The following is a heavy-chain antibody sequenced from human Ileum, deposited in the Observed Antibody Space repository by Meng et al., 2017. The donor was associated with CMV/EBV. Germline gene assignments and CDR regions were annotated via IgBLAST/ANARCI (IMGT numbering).Heavy chain of an antibody. CDR3: ARQRGYCSGGSCYHFDY. V-gene: IGHV4-30-4*08. Sequence: VHLQEAAPGLVQPYQPLSLTCTVSGGSISSGDYYWSWIRQPPGKGLEWIGYIYYSGSTYYNPSLKSRVTISVDTSKNQFSLKLSSVTAADTAVYYCARQRGYCSGGSCYHFDYWGQGTLVTVSS. CDR1: GGSISSGDYY. J-gene: IGHJ4*02. D-gene: IGHD2-15*01. CDR2: IYYSGST.